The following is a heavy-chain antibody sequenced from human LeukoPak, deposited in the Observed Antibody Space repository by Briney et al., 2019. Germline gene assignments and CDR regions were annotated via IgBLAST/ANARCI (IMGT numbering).Heavy chain of an antibody. CDR1: GFIFGDFG. CDR2: ISSSSSYI. J-gene: IGHJ4*02. D-gene: IGHD4-17*01. CDR3: ARRDYDSYFDY. V-gene: IGHV3-21*01. Sequence: GRSLRLSCTASGFIFGDFGINWFRQAPGKGLEWVSSISSSSSYIYYADSVKGRFTISRDNAKNSLYLQMNSLRAEDTAIYYCARRDYDSYFDYWGQGTLVTVSS.